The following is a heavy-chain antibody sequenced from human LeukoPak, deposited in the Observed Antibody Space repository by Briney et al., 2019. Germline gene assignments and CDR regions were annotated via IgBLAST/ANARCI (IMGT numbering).Heavy chain of an antibody. CDR2: INPSGGST. D-gene: IGHD3-3*01. CDR3: ARRTTLEYYDFWSGYYSRGVMGYFDY. V-gene: IGHV1-46*01. Sequence: ASVKVSCKASGYTFTSYYMHWVRQAPGQGLEWMGIINPSGGSTSYAQKFQGRVTMTRDTSTSTVYMELSSLRSEDTAVYYCARRTTLEYYDFWSGYYSRGVMGYFDYWGQGTLVTVSS. J-gene: IGHJ4*02. CDR1: GYTFTSYY.